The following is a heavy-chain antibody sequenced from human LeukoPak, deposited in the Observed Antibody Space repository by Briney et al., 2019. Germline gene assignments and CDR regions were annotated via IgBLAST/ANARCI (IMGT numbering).Heavy chain of an antibody. Sequence: PGGSLRLSCAASGFTVSSNYMSWVRQAPGKGLEWVSVIYSGGSTYYADSVKGRFTISRDNSKNTLYLQMNSLRAEDTAVYYCARYRTTMVRGVIIRGWFDPWGQGTLVTVSS. D-gene: IGHD3-10*01. CDR1: GFTVSSNY. J-gene: IGHJ5*02. V-gene: IGHV3-53*01. CDR3: ARYRTTMVRGVIIRGWFDP. CDR2: IYSGGST.